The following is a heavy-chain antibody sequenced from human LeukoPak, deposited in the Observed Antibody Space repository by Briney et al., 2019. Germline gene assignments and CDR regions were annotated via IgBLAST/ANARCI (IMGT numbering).Heavy chain of an antibody. CDR3: ARQGSGILWRGYGMDV. Sequence: SQTLSLTGTVSGGSISSGGYYWSWIRQHPGKGLEWIGYIYYSGSTYYNPSLKSRVTISVDTSKNQFSLKLSSVTAADTAVYYCARQGSGILWRGYGMDVWGKGTTVTVSS. D-gene: IGHD3-10*01. J-gene: IGHJ6*04. CDR1: GGSISSGGYY. V-gene: IGHV4-31*03. CDR2: IYYSGST.